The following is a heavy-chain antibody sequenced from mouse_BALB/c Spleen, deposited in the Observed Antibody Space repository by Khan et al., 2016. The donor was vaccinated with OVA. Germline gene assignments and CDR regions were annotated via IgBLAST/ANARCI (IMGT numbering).Heavy chain of an antibody. Sequence: EVQLQESGPGLVKPSQSLSLTCTVTGYSITRNYAWNWIRQFPGNKLEWMGYISHSGINTYNPSLKSRVSITRDTSKTPFFLQLNSVPSEDTAPYYCARGNYYGYALDYWGQGPSVTVSS. D-gene: IGHD1-1*01. V-gene: IGHV3-2*02. J-gene: IGHJ4*01. CDR2: ISHSGIN. CDR3: ARGNYYGYALDY. CDR1: GYSITRNYA.